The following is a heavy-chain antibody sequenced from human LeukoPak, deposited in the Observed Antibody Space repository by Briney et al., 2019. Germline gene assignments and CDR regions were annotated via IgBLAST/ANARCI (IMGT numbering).Heavy chain of an antibody. Sequence: ASVKVSCTASGYMFSNYGISWVRQAPGQGLEWMGWINAYNYNTNYAQKFQDRVIMTTGTSTNTAYMELGSLRFDDTAVYYCASDRGSLAVGDSRTSDYWGQGTLVTVSS. CDR3: ASDRGSLAVGDSRTSDY. V-gene: IGHV1-18*01. CDR2: INAYNYNT. D-gene: IGHD6-19*01. CDR1: GYMFSNYG. J-gene: IGHJ4*02.